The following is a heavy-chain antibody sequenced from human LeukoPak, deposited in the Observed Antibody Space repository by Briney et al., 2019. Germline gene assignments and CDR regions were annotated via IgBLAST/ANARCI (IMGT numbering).Heavy chain of an antibody. V-gene: IGHV4-61*02. CDR1: GGSISSGSYY. Sequence: PSETLSLTCTVSGGSISSGSYYWSWIRQPAGKGLEWIGRIYTSGSTNYNPSLKSRVTISVDTSTNQFSLKLSSVTAADTAVYYCARGSDSSGYYHWGQGTLVTVSS. CDR3: ARGSDSSGYYH. D-gene: IGHD3-22*01. J-gene: IGHJ5*02. CDR2: IYTSGST.